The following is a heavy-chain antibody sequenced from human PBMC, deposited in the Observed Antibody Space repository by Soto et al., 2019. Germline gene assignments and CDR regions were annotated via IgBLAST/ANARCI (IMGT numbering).Heavy chain of an antibody. CDR3: VCSSREHGEPPYYYYGMDV. D-gene: IGHD3-10*02. J-gene: IGHJ6*02. CDR1: GVTFSSYG. V-gene: IGHV3-23*01. Sequence: GGSLRLSCAASGVTFSSYGMSWVRQAPGKGLEWVSAISGSGGSKYYADSVKGRFTISRDNSKNTLYLQMNRLRAEDTAVYNWVCSSREHGEPPYYYYGMDVWGQGTTVTVSS. CDR2: ISGSGGSK.